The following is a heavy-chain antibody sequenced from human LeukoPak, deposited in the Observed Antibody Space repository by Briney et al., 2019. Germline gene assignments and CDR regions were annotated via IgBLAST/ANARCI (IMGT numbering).Heavy chain of an antibody. V-gene: IGHV5-51*01. J-gene: IGHJ3*02. Sequence: GETLKISCKGSGYSFTSYWIGWVRQMPGKGLEWMGIIYPGDSDTRYSPSFQGQVTISVDKSISTAYLQWSSLKASDTAMFYCARQARSGYSDAFDIWGQGTMVTVSS. D-gene: IGHD5-12*01. CDR2: IYPGDSDT. CDR1: GYSFTSYW. CDR3: ARQARSGYSDAFDI.